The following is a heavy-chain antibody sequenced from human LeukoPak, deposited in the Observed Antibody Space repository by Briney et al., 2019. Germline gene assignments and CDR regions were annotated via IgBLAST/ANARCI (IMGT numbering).Heavy chain of an antibody. J-gene: IGHJ5*02. CDR2: IRYDGSNK. CDR3: ARGGDGYSAPWGYNWFDP. CDR1: GFTFSSYA. Sequence: QPGRSLRLSCAASGFTFSSYAMHWVRQAPGKGLEWVAFIRYDGSNKYYADSVKGRFTISRDNAKNSLYLQMNSLRAEDTAVYYCARGGDGYSAPWGYNWFDPWGQGTLVTVSS. D-gene: IGHD5-24*01. V-gene: IGHV3-30*04.